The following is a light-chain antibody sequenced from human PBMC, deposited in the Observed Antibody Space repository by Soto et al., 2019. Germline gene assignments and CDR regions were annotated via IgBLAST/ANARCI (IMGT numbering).Light chain of an antibody. CDR2: AAS. CDR1: QTIKTY. J-gene: IGKJ1*01. V-gene: IGKV1-39*01. Sequence: IQMTQSPSPLSASVGDSVTITCRASQTIKTYLNWYRHKPGKAPELLIYAASRLQSGGASRFGGSGSGTYFILPISSLQPGDLATYYYQQTYTAPGTFGQGTKVQI. CDR3: QQTYTAPGT.